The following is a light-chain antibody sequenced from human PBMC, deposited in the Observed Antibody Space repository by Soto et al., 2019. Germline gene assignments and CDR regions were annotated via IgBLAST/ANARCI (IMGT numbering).Light chain of an antibody. CDR2: EVS. J-gene: IGLJ3*02. Sequence: QSALTQPASVSASPGQSITISCAGTSSDVGGYNNVSWYQHYPGKAPKLMIYEVSNRPSGVSNRFSGSKSGNTASLTISGLQAEVEADYYCSSFTTGTTWVFGGGTQLTVL. CDR1: SSDVGGYNN. V-gene: IGLV2-14*01. CDR3: SSFTTGTTWV.